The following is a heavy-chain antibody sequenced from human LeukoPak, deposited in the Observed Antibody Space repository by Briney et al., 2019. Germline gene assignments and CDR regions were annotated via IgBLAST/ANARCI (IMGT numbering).Heavy chain of an antibody. Sequence: QLGCSLRLSCAASGFTFSSYGVHWVRQAPGKGLEWVAFIRYDGSNKYYADSVNGRFTISRDNSKNTLYLQMNSLRAEDTAVYYCAKGRETTVNPPFDWGQGTLVTVSS. CDR3: AKGRETTVNPPFD. CDR2: IRYDGSNK. J-gene: IGHJ4*02. D-gene: IGHD4-17*01. CDR1: GFTFSSYG. V-gene: IGHV3-30*02.